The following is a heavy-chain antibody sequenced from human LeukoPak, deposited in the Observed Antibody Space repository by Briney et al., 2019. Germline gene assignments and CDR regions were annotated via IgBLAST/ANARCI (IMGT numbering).Heavy chain of an antibody. CDR1: GFTFSSYG. V-gene: IGHV3-30*02. Sequence: GGSLRLSCAASGFTFSSYGMHWVRQAPGKGLEWVAFIRYDGSNKYYADSVKGRFTISRDNSKNTLYLQMNSLRAEDTAVYYCARDYDILTGPSPPDYWGQGTLVTVSS. D-gene: IGHD3-9*01. CDR3: ARDYDILTGPSPPDY. CDR2: IRYDGSNK. J-gene: IGHJ4*02.